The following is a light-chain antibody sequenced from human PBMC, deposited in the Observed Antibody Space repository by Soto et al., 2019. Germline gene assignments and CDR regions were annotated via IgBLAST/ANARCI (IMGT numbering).Light chain of an antibody. Sequence: EIVLTQSPGTLSLSPGEGATLSCRASQSVSSSYLAWYQQKPGQAPRLLIYGASSRAIGIPDRFSGSGSGTDFTLTISRLEPEDFAVYYCQQYDRSLFTFGPGTKVDIK. CDR1: QSVSSSY. V-gene: IGKV3-20*01. CDR2: GAS. J-gene: IGKJ3*01. CDR3: QQYDRSLFT.